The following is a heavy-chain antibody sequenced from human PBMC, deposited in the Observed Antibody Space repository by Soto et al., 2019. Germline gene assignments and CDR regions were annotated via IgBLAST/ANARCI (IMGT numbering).Heavy chain of an antibody. CDR3: ARGGTYSRLIIGDWFDP. CDR2: ISHTGST. V-gene: IGHV4-59*01. Sequence: QVQLQESGPGLVNPSETLSLTCVISGGSISNNFWSWIRQPPGKGLEWIGYISHTGSTNYNPSLKSRVTISVDTSKRQFSLKLSSVTAADTAVYYCARGGTYSRLIIGDWFDPWGQGTLVTVAS. D-gene: IGHD6-13*01. J-gene: IGHJ5*02. CDR1: GGSISNNF.